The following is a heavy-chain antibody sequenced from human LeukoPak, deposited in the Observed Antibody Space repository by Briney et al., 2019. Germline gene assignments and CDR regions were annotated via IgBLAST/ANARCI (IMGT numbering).Heavy chain of an antibody. CDR2: IYSGGST. CDR3: ARLIFSIAAAGILDY. Sequence: GGSLRLSCSASGFTVSSNYMSWVRQAPGKGLEWVSVIYSGGSTYYADSVKGRFTISRDNSKNTLYLQMNSLRAEDTAVYYCARLIFSIAAAGILDYWGQGTLVTVSS. V-gene: IGHV3-53*01. CDR1: GFTVSSNY. D-gene: IGHD6-13*01. J-gene: IGHJ4*02.